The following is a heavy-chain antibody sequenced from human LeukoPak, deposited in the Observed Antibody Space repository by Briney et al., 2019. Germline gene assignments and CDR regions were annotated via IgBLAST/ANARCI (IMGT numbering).Heavy chain of an antibody. J-gene: IGHJ4*02. D-gene: IGHD2-8*01. CDR3: ATSRTFDY. Sequence: GALLLSFSASGFPFISYWMQWGRPAPGKGVVWVWGINSDGRSTSYYDSVKGRFTISRDNAKNPVYLQMNSLRAEDTAVYYCATSRTFDYWGQGTLLTVSS. CDR1: GFPFISYW. CDR2: INSDGRST. V-gene: IGHV3-74*01.